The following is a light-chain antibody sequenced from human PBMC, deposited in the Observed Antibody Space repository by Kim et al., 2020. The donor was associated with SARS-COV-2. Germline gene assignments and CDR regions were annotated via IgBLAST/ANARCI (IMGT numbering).Light chain of an antibody. CDR2: WAS. Sequence: DIVMTQSPDSLAVSLGERASINCQSSQTVLYSSNNKNYLAWYQQKPGQPPKLLIYWASTRESGVPDRFSGSGSGTDFTLTISSLQAEDGAVYYCQQYYSSPVTFGQGTKLEI. CDR3: QQYYSSPVT. CDR1: QTVLYSSNNKNY. J-gene: IGKJ2*01. V-gene: IGKV4-1*01.